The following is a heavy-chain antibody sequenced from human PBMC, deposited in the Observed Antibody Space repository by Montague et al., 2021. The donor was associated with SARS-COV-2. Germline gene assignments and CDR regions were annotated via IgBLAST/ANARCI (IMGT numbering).Heavy chain of an antibody. CDR3: ARVHPLWFGELLLDYYYYYGMDV. Sequence: SETLSLTCTVSDASISSDNYFWGWIRQPPGKGLEWIGSIYYRGNTYLNPSLKSRATMSVDTSKNQFSLKLSSVTAADTAVYYCARVHPLWFGELLLDYYYYYGMDVWGQGTTVTVSS. V-gene: IGHV4-39*07. CDR2: IYYRGNT. D-gene: IGHD3-10*01. CDR1: DASISSDNYF. J-gene: IGHJ6*02.